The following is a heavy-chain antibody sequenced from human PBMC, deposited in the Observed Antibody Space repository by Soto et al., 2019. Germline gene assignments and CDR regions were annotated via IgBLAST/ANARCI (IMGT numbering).Heavy chain of an antibody. D-gene: IGHD3-22*01. Sequence: EVHLGEFGGGLVKPGWSLRLSCAASGFTFSNAWINWVRQAPGKGLEWVGRIKSNTDGGKTEFAAPVKGRFANSRDDSNDMVYLQMNSLKTEDTGIYCCTTDSYSTIIVVRFDYWGQGTLVTVSS. J-gene: IGHJ4*02. V-gene: IGHV3-15*07. CDR2: IKSNTDGGKT. CDR3: TTDSYSTIIVVRFDY. CDR1: GFTFSNAW.